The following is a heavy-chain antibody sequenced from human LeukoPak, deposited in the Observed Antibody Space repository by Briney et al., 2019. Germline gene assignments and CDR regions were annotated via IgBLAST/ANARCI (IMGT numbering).Heavy chain of an antibody. CDR1: GFTFSSYT. Sequence: GGSLRLSCAASGFTFSSYTMNWVRQAPGKGLEWVSIISSGSSYIHYADSVKGRFTISRENAKNSLYLQMNSLRAEDRAVYYCARGWLGSGLDYWGQGTLVTVSS. CDR3: ARGWLGSGLDY. D-gene: IGHD6-19*01. CDR2: ISSGSSYI. V-gene: IGHV3-21*01. J-gene: IGHJ4*02.